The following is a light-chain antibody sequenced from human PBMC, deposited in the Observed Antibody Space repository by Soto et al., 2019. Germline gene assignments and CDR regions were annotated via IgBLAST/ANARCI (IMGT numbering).Light chain of an antibody. V-gene: IGKV3-15*01. CDR3: QQYNNWQYS. CDR1: QSVSSN. J-gene: IGKJ2*01. CDR2: GAS. Sequence: EIVMTQSPATLSVSPGERATLSCRASQSVSSNLAWYQQKPGQAPRLLIYGASTRATGIPARFSGSGSVTEFPIDISSLQSDYFAVYYCQQYNNWQYSFGQGTKLEIK.